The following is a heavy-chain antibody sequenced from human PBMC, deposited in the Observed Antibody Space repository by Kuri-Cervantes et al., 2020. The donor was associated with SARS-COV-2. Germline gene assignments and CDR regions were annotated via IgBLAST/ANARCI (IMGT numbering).Heavy chain of an antibody. V-gene: IGHV3-74*01. CDR1: GFTFSSYW. CDR2: INSDGSST. Sequence: GGSLRLSCAASGFTFSSYWMHWVRQAPGKGLVWVSRINSDGSSTSYADSVKGRFTISRDNAKNSLYLQMNSLRAEDTAVYYCARAGYSSGWYPPNWFDPWGQGTLVTVSS. CDR3: ARAGYSSGWYPPNWFDP. J-gene: IGHJ5*02. D-gene: IGHD6-19*01.